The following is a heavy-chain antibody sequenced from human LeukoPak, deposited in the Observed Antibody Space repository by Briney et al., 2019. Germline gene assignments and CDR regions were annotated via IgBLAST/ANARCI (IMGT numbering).Heavy chain of an antibody. CDR3: ARDFSSSSTVYYYYYMDV. CDR1: GGSISRGTYY. D-gene: IGHD6-6*01. CDR2: IYYSGTT. J-gene: IGHJ6*03. V-gene: IGHV4-39*07. Sequence: PSETLSLTCTVSGGSISRGTYYWGWVRQPPGKGLECIGTIYYSGTTYYNPSLKSRVTISIDTSKNHFSLKLSSVTAADTAIYYCARDFSSSSTVYYYYYMDVWGKGTTVTVSS.